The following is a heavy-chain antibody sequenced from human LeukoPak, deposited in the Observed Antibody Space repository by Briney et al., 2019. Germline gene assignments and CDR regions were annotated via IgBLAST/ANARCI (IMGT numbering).Heavy chain of an antibody. CDR2: ISGRGGST. J-gene: IGHJ5*02. V-gene: IGHV3-23*01. CDR3: AEARAMITFGGSTLGSAP. Sequence: GGSLRLSCAASGFTFSSYAMSWVRQAPGKGLEGVSAISGRGGSTYYADSVKGRFTISIDNSKNTLYLQMNSLSAEAPAVYYCAEARAMITFGGSTLGSAPWGQGTLVTVS. D-gene: IGHD3-16*01. CDR1: GFTFSSYA.